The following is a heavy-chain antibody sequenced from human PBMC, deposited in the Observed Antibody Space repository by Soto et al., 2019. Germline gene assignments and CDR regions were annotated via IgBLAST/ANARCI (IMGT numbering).Heavy chain of an antibody. Sequence: GGSLRLSCASSGFTFSRYAMSWVRQAPGKGLEWVSAISGSGGSTYYADSVKGRFTISRDNSKNTLYLQMNSLRAEDTAVYYCAKDDIVVVVAATAFDIWGQGTMVTVSS. J-gene: IGHJ3*02. D-gene: IGHD2-15*01. V-gene: IGHV3-23*01. CDR2: ISGSGGST. CDR1: GFTFSRYA. CDR3: AKDDIVVVVAATAFDI.